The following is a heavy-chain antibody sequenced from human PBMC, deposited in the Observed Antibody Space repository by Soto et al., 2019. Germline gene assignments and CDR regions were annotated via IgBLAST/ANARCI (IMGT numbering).Heavy chain of an antibody. CDR1: GYTFTGYY. J-gene: IGHJ6*02. D-gene: IGHD3-3*01. Sequence: ASVKVSFKASGYTFTGYYMHWVRQAPGQGLEWMGWINPNSGGTNYAQKFQGRVTMTRDTSISTAYMELSRLRSDDTAVYYCARERDFGVVTHYYGMDVWGQGTTVTVSS. CDR3: ARERDFGVVTHYYGMDV. CDR2: INPNSGGT. V-gene: IGHV1-2*02.